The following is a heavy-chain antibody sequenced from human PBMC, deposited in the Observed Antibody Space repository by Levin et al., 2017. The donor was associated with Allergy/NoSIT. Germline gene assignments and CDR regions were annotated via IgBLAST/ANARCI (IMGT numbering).Heavy chain of an antibody. CDR2: ITNSGRR. CDR1: GFTFNNYA. V-gene: IGHV3-23*01. Sequence: GGSLRLSCAASGFTFNNYAMSWVRQAPGKGLEWVSAITNSGRRYYADSVKGRFTVSRDNSKNTLYLQMNSLRADDTAVYYCATEMTTVVPVFDYWGQGTLVTVSS. J-gene: IGHJ4*02. D-gene: IGHD4-23*01. CDR3: ATEMTTVVPVFDY.